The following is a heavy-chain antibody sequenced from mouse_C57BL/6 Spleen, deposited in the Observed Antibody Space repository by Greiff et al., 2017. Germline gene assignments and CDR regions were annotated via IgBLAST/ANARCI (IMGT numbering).Heavy chain of an antibody. J-gene: IGHJ2*01. D-gene: IGHD3-2*02. CDR3: ARSGAAQATDFDY. CDR1: GYSFTDYN. V-gene: IGHV1-39*01. CDR2: INPHYGTH. Sequence: VQLKQSGPALVKPGASVKISCKASGYSFTDYNMNWVKQSNGKSLEWIGVINPHYGTHSYNQMCKGKATLTVDQSSRTAYMQINRRTSEDSAVYDCARSGAAQATDFDYWGQGTTLTVSS.